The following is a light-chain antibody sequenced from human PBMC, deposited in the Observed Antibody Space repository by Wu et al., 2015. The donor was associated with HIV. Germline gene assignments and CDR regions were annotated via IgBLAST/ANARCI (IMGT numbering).Light chain of an antibody. J-gene: IGKJ4*01. Sequence: EIVLTQSPATLSLSPGERATLACRASQSVSRSLAWYQQKPGQAPRLLIYDASNRAAGIPARFSGSGSGTDFTLTISSLEPEDFAVYYCQQRSTRPLTFGGGTK. V-gene: IGKV3-11*01. CDR1: QSVSRS. CDR3: QQRSTRPLT. CDR2: DAS.